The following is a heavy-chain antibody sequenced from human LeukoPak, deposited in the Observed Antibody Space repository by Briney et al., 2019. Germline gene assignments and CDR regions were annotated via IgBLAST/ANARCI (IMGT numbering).Heavy chain of an antibody. CDR1: GGSISSSSYY. Sequence: SETLSLTCTVSGGSISSSSYYWGWIRQPPGKGPEWIGSIYYSGSTYYNPSLKSRVTISVDTSKNQFSLKLSSVTAADTAVYYCARTMAGGPNFDYWGQGTLVTVSS. D-gene: IGHD3-16*01. CDR2: IYYSGST. J-gene: IGHJ4*02. V-gene: IGHV4-39*07. CDR3: ARTMAGGPNFDY.